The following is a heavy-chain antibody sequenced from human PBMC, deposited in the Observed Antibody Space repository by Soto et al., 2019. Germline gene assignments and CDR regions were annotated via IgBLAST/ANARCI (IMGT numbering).Heavy chain of an antibody. D-gene: IGHD2-15*01. J-gene: IGHJ5*01. CDR3: ARDIVVVLAAPGGARRFDS. Sequence: ASVKVSCKASGYTFTSYGISWVRQAPGQGLEWMGWISAYNGNTNYAQTLQGRVTMTTDTSTSTASMDLRSLRSDDTAVYYCARDIVVVLAAPGGARRFDSWGQGTLVTVSS. CDR2: ISAYNGNT. CDR1: GYTFTSYG. V-gene: IGHV1-18*04.